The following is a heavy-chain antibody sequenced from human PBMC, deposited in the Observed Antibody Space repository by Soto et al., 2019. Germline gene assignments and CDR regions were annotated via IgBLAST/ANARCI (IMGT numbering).Heavy chain of an antibody. J-gene: IGHJ4*02. V-gene: IGHV4-30-2*01. CDR1: DGSISSDGYS. CDR3: ARVDFGSNSWNYFDY. D-gene: IGHD7-27*01. CDR2: IYHSGST. Sequence: PSEPLSLTCAVSDGSISSDGYSRSWIRQTPGKGLEGIGYIYHSGSTYYNPSLKIRVTISVDTPKNQFSLKLSSVTAADTAVYYCARVDFGSNSWNYFDYLVQGTLVTVSS.